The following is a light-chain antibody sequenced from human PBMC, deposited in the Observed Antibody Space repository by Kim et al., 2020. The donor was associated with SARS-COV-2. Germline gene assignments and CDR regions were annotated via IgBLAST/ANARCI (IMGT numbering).Light chain of an antibody. CDR3: STWDEVLGGPV. Sequence: GQRVIISCSGSTSTVGSNYVYWYQHFPVVAPKLLIYWNNNRSSGVPARFSASKSGTSASLAISDLQPEDEADYFCSTWDEVLGGPVFGGGTTLTVL. V-gene: IGLV1-47*01. CDR2: WNN. CDR1: TSTVGSNY. J-gene: IGLJ3*02.